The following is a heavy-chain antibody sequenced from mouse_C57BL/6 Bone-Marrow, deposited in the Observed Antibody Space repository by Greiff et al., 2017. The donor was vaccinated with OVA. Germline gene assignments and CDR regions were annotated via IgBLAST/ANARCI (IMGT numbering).Heavy chain of an antibody. CDR2: ISSGSSTI. V-gene: IGHV5-17*01. CDR1: GFTFSDYG. D-gene: IGHD2-5*01. J-gene: IGHJ3*01. Sequence: EVKLMESGGGLVKPGGSLKLSCAASGFTFSDYGMHWVRQAPEKGLEWVAYISSGSSTIYYADTVKGRFTISRDNAKNTLFLQMTSLRSEDTAMYYCARHYSNYLRWFAYWGQGTLVTVSA. CDR3: ARHYSNYLRWFAY.